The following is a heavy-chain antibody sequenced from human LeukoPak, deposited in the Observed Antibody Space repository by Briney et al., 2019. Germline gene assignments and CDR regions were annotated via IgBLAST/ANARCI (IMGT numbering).Heavy chain of an antibody. CDR1: GVSFSGYY. CDR3: ARQLAQAEGRAFDI. V-gene: IGHV4-34*01. D-gene: IGHD6-19*01. Sequence: SETLSLTCAVYGVSFSGYYWSWIRQPPGKGLEWIGEINHSGSTNYSPSLRSRVTISMDTSKNQFSLNLNSVTAADTAVYYCARQLAQAEGRAFDIWGQGTKVTVSS. J-gene: IGHJ3*02. CDR2: INHSGST.